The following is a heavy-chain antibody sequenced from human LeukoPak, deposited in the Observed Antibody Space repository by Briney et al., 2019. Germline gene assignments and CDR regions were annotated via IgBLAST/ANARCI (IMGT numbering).Heavy chain of an antibody. D-gene: IGHD3-9*01. V-gene: IGHV4-34*01. CDR3: ARGCYRTTGYYRPYYYGMDV. CDR1: GGSFSGYY. J-gene: IGHJ6*02. CDR2: INHSGST. Sequence: NTSETLSLTCAVYGGSFSGYYWSWIRQPPGKGLEWIGEINHSGSTNYNPSLKSRVTISVDTSKNQFSLKLSSVTAADTAVYYCARGCYRTTGYYRPYYYGMDVWGQGTTVTVSS.